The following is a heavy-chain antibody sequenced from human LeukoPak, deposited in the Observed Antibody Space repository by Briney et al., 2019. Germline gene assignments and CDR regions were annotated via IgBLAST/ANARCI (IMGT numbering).Heavy chain of an antibody. Sequence: GGSLRLSCVASGLTFSNYAMTWVRQTPGKGLEWVSSISGSGDGTSYADSVKGRFTLSRDNSKNTLFLHMDSLRADDTAVYYCSQGPNGDYVGAFDMWGPGTMVTVSS. CDR2: ISGSGDGT. CDR1: GLTFSNYA. D-gene: IGHD4-17*01. CDR3: SQGPNGDYVGAFDM. J-gene: IGHJ3*02. V-gene: IGHV3-23*01.